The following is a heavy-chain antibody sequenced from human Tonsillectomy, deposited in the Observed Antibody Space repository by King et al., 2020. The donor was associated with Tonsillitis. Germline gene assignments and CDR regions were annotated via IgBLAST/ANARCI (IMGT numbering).Heavy chain of an antibody. CDR3: AGDRPCSRASCYGGSWFDP. J-gene: IGHJ5*02. CDR2: INPSGGTT. V-gene: IGHV1-46*01. D-gene: IGHD2-2*01. Sequence: QLVQSGAEVKKPGASVKVSCKASGYTFTSYYMHWVRQAPGQGLEWMGMINPSGGTTSYAQKFQGRVTMTRDTSTNTVYMELSSLRSEDTAVYYCAGDRPCSRASCYGGSWFDPWGQGTLVTVCS. CDR1: GYTFTSYY.